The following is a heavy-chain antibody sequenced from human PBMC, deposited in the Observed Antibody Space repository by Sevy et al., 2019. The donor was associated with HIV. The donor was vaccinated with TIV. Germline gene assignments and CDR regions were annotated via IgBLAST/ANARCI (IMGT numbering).Heavy chain of an antibody. CDR3: ARQSISSLPFDY. V-gene: IGHV4-34*01. CDR1: GGPFSGYY. D-gene: IGHD6-13*01. Sequence: SETLSLTCAVYGGPFSGYYWSWICQPPGKGLEWIGEINQSGSTNYNPSLKSRVTISVDTSKNQFSLKLSSVTAADTAVYYCARQSISSLPFDYWGQGTLVTVSS. J-gene: IGHJ4*02. CDR2: INQSGST.